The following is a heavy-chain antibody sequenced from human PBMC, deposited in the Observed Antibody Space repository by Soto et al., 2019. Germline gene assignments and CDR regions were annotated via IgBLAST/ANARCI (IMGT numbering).Heavy chain of an antibody. J-gene: IGHJ5*02. Sequence: QLQLQESGPGLVKPSETLSLTCTVSGGPISISSYYWGWIRQPPGKGLEWIGSIYYSGSTYYNPSLKGRVIISVDTSKNQFSLKLSSMTAADTAAYYCARRGRYCSGGSCYEDGFDPWGQGTLVTVSS. V-gene: IGHV4-39*01. D-gene: IGHD2-15*01. CDR1: GGPISISSYY. CDR3: ARRGRYCSGGSCYEDGFDP. CDR2: IYYSGST.